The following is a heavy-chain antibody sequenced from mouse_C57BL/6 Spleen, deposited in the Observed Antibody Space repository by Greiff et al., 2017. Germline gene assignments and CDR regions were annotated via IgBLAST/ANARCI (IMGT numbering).Heavy chain of an antibody. CDR3: TAPYGSSPCDY. CDR2: IDPEDGDT. D-gene: IGHD1-1*01. CDR1: GFNINDYY. V-gene: IGHV14-1*01. Sequence: EVKLQQSGAELVRPGASVKLSCTASGFNINDYYMHWVKQRPEQGLEWIGRIDPEDGDTEYAPKFQGKATLTADTSSNTAYLQRSSLTSEDAAEYCCTAPYGSSPCDYGGQGTTLTVSS. J-gene: IGHJ2*01.